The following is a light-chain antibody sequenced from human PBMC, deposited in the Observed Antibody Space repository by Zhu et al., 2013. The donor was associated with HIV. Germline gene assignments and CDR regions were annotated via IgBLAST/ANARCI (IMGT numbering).Light chain of an antibody. CDR3: QQSYSTPLT. CDR2: TAS. J-gene: IGKJ3*01. CDR1: QGIRND. V-gene: IGKV1-17*01. Sequence: DIQMTQSPSSVSASVGDRVTITCRASQGIRNDLGWYQQKPGKAPKRLIYTASTLQSGVPSRFSGSGSGTDFTLKISRLEPEDFATYYCQQSYSTPLTFGPGTKVDFK.